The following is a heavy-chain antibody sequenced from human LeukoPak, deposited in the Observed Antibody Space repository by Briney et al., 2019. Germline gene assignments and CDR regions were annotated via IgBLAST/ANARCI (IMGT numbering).Heavy chain of an antibody. D-gene: IGHD5-12*01. Sequence: ASVKVSCKASGYTFTSYGVSWVRQAPGQGLEWMGWISAYNGNTNYAQKLQGRVTMTTDTSTSTAYMELRSLRSDDTAVYYCASSGYDGGWFDPWGQGTLVTVSS. CDR1: GYTFTSYG. CDR3: ASSGYDGGWFDP. V-gene: IGHV1-18*04. J-gene: IGHJ5*02. CDR2: ISAYNGNT.